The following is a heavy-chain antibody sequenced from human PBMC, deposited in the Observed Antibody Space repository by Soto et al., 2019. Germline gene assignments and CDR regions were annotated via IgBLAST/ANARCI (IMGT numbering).Heavy chain of an antibody. J-gene: IGHJ4*02. CDR2: INAGNGNT. D-gene: IGHD1-26*01. Sequence: ASVKVSCKASGYTFTNYAIHWVRQAPGQRLEWMGWINAGNGNTKYSQNVQGRVTITRDTSASTAYMELSSLRSEDTAVYYCAKGGSYGGRGLDYWGQGTLVTVSS. CDR1: GYTFTNYA. V-gene: IGHV1-3*01. CDR3: AKGGSYGGRGLDY.